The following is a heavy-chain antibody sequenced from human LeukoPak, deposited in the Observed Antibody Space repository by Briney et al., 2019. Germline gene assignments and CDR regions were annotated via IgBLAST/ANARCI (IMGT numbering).Heavy chain of an antibody. Sequence: AGSLRLYCSASGFTFSSYATHWVRQAPGKGLEYVSAISSNGGSTYYADSVKGRFTISRDNSKNTLYLQMSSLRAEDTAVYYCVKDAVTMVRGYYFEYWGQGTLVSVS. CDR2: ISSNGGST. CDR1: GFTFSSYA. CDR3: VKDAVTMVRGYYFEY. V-gene: IGHV3-64D*06. J-gene: IGHJ4*02. D-gene: IGHD3-10*01.